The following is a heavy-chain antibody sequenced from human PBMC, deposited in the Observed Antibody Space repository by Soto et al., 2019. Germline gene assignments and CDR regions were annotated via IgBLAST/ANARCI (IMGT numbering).Heavy chain of an antibody. J-gene: IGHJ4*02. V-gene: IGHV1-58*01. CDR1: GFTFTSSA. CDR2: IAVGSGYT. Sequence: ASVKVSCKASGFTFTSSAFQWVRQARGQLLEWIGWIAVGSGYTNYAQRFQDRVTLTRDMSTATTYMELSRLTSEDTAIYYCAADATAWQQMVPSDYWGQGTLVTVSS. D-gene: IGHD2-8*01. CDR3: AADATAWQQMVPSDY.